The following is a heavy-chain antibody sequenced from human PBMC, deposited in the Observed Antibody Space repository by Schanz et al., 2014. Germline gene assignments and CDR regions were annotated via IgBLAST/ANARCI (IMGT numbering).Heavy chain of an antibody. CDR2: IDRDGGHT. D-gene: IGHD3-16*01. Sequence: EVQLVESGGVVAQPGGSLRLSCAASGFSFDDYTMHWVRQAPGKGLEWVSLIDRDGGHTYYADSVKGRFTISRDNSKNSLYLQMNSLRTEDTALYYCAKEREQIIDYWGQGTLVTVSS. V-gene: IGHV3-43*01. CDR3: AKEREQIIDY. CDR1: GFSFDDYT. J-gene: IGHJ4*02.